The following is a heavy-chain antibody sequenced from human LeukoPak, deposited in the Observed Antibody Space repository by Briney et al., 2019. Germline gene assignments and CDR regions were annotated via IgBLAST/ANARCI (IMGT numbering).Heavy chain of an antibody. J-gene: IGHJ3*02. Sequence: SETLSLTCTVSGGSISSGSYYWSWIRQPAGKGLEWIGRIYTSGSTNYNPSLKSRVTISVDTSKSQFSLKLSSVTAADTAVYYCARRGTTPNNAFDIWGQGTMVTVSS. CDR3: ARRGTTPNNAFDI. CDR2: IYTSGST. D-gene: IGHD3-16*01. CDR1: GGSISSGSYY. V-gene: IGHV4-61*02.